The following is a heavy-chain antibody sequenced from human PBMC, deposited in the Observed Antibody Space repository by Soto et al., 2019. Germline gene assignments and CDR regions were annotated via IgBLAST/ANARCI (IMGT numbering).Heavy chain of an antibody. CDR1: GYTFTSYY. CDR2: INPSGGST. D-gene: IGHD6-19*01. V-gene: IGHV1-46*01. Sequence: ASVKVSCKASGYTFTSYYMHWVRQAPGQGLEWMGIINPSGGSTSYAQKFQGRVTMTRDTSTSTVYMELSSLRSEDTAVYYCARDKGIGGYSSGWPGFAYWGQGTLVTVSS. J-gene: IGHJ4*02. CDR3: ARDKGIGGYSSGWPGFAY.